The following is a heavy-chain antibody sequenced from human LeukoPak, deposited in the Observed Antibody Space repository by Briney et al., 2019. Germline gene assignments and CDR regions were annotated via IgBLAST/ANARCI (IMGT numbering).Heavy chain of an antibody. V-gene: IGHV3-48*03. CDR1: GFTFRSSE. Sequence: TGGSLRLSCAASGFTFRSSEMNWVRQAPGKGLEWLSYISSSGSTIWYADSVKGRFTISRDNAKNSLYLQMNSLRAEDTAVYYCASARYSDYWGQGTLVTVSS. J-gene: IGHJ4*02. CDR3: ASARYSDY. CDR2: ISSSGSTI.